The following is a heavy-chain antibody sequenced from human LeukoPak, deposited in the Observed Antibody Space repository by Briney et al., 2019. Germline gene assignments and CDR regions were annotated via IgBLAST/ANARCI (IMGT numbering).Heavy chain of an antibody. CDR2: IYTSGST. CDR3: AREGCSGGSCYDI. CDR1: GGSISSGSYY. Sequence: PSQTLSLTCTVSGGSISSGSYYWSWIRQPAGKGLEWIGRIYTSGSTNYNPSLKSRVTISVDTSKNQFSLKLSSVTAADTAVYYCAREGCSGGSCYDIWGQGTMATVSS. D-gene: IGHD2-15*01. V-gene: IGHV4-61*02. J-gene: IGHJ3*02.